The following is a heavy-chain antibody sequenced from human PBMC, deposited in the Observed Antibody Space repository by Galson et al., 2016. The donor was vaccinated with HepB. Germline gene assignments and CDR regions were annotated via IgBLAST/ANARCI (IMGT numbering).Heavy chain of an antibody. J-gene: IGHJ4*02. D-gene: IGHD5-18*01. Sequence: PALVKPTQTLTLTCTFSGFSLSTSGVAVGWIRQPPGKALEWLALIYWDDDKRYSPSLKTRLTITKDISKSHVVLTMTNMDPVDIATYYCAHRPSSAMERHFDYWGQGTRVTVSS. V-gene: IGHV2-5*02. CDR1: GFSLSTSGVA. CDR2: IYWDDDK. CDR3: AHRPSSAMERHFDY.